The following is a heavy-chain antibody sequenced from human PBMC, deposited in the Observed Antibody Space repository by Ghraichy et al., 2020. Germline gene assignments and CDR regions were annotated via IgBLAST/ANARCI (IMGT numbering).Heavy chain of an antibody. Sequence: SETLSLTCTVSGGSISSYYWSWIRQPPGKGLEWIGYIYYSGSTNYNPSLKSRVTISVDTSKNQFSLKLSSVTAADTAVYYCASLPAIGYFQHWGQGTLVTVSS. CDR1: GGSISSYY. CDR3: ASLPAIGYFQH. V-gene: IGHV4-59*01. J-gene: IGHJ1*01. CDR2: IYYSGST. D-gene: IGHD2-21*01.